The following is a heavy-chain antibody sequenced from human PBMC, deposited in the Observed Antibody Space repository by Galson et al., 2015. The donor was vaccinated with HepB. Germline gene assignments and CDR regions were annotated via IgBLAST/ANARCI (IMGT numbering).Heavy chain of an antibody. J-gene: IGHJ6*02. CDR1: GYTFTSYA. CDR3: ARDSLGYSYGYYYYYYGMDV. Sequence: SVKVSCKASGYTFTSYAMNWVRQAPGQGLEWMGWINTNTGNPTYAQGFTGRFVFSLDTSVSTAYLQISSLKAEDTAVYYCARDSLGYSYGYYYYYYGMDVWGQGTTVTVSS. CDR2: INTNTGNP. V-gene: IGHV7-4-1*02. D-gene: IGHD5-18*01.